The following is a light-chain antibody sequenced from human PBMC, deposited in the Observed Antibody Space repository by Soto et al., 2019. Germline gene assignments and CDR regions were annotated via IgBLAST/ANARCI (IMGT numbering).Light chain of an antibody. J-gene: IGLJ2*01. Sequence: QSVLTQPPSVSGAPGQRVTISCTGSSSNIGAGYGVHWYQQLPGKAPKLLIYGNSKRPSGVSDRFSGSKSGTSASLAIPGLSALHAADYSCQSYDSYLGSVVFGGGTKLTVL. V-gene: IGLV1-40*01. CDR3: QSYDSYLGSVV. CDR1: SSNIGAGYG. CDR2: GNS.